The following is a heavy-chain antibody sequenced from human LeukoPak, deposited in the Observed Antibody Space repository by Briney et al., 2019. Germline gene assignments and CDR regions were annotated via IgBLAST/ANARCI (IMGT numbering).Heavy chain of an antibody. D-gene: IGHD5-24*01. Sequence: SQTLSLTCTVSGGSISSGSYYWSWIRQPAGKGLEWTGRIYTSGSTNYNPSLKSRVTISVDTSKNQFSLKLSSVTAADTAVYYCARDRGDGYNLNAFDIWGQGTMVTVSS. CDR3: ARDRGDGYNLNAFDI. CDR2: IYTSGST. V-gene: IGHV4-61*02. CDR1: GGSISSGSYY. J-gene: IGHJ3*02.